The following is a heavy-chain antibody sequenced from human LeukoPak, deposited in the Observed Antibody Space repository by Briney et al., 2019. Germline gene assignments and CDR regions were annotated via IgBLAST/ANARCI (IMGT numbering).Heavy chain of an antibody. D-gene: IGHD3-22*01. J-gene: IGHJ2*01. Sequence: PLQTLSLTCTVSGGSISSGDYYWSWIRQPPGKGLEWIGYIYYSGGTYYNPSLKSRVTISVDTCKNQFSLKLSSVTAADTAVYYCARGDWYDSSGPLLGYFDLWGRGTLVTVSS. CDR2: IYYSGGT. V-gene: IGHV4-30-4*01. CDR1: GGSISSGDYY. CDR3: ARGDWYDSSGPLLGYFDL.